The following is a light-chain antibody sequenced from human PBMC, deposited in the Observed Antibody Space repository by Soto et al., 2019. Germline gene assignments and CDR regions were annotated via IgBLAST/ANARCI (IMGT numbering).Light chain of an antibody. J-gene: IGKJ5*01. CDR1: QHNRIN. Sequence: ETVFTHSPDTLSASPGERATLPCSASQHNRINLAWYQQQPAQTPRLLIYDASNRATDSPARFSGSGSGTDFSLTISRMEPADFAVYYCQQYGSSPPSTFGQGTRLEIK. CDR2: DAS. CDR3: QQYGSSPPST. V-gene: IGKV3-20*01.